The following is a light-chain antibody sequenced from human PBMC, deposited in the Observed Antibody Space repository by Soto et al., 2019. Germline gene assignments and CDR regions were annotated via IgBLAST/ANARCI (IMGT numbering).Light chain of an antibody. CDR1: ETISHF. J-gene: IGKJ4*01. CDR2: DAS. CDR3: QQSYRTPLT. V-gene: IGKV1-39*01. Sequence: DIQMTQSPSLLSASVGDRVTITCRASETISHFLNWYQQKPGKAPKLLIYDASSLHSGVPSRFSGSGSGADFTLTISRLQPEDFAIYYCQQSYRTPLTFGGGTEVDVK.